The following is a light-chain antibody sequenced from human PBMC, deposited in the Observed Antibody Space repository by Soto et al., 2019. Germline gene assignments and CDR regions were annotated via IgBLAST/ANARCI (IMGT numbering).Light chain of an antibody. CDR3: QQYNSYRT. CDR1: QSISSW. CDR2: KAS. J-gene: IGKJ1*01. V-gene: IGKV1-5*03. Sequence: IQMTQSPSTLSASVGDRVTNTCRASQSISSWLAWYQQKPGKAPKLLIYKASSLESGVPSRFSGSGSGTEFTLTISSLQPDDFATYYCQQYNSYRTFGQGTKVDIK.